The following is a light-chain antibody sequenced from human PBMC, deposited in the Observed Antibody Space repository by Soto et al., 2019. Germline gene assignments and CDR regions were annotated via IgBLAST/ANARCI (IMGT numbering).Light chain of an antibody. CDR2: NNS. Sequence: QAVVTQPPSASGTPGQRVTISCSGGSSNIGSKTINWYQQFPGTAPKLLIFNNSQRPSGVPARFSGSKSGTSASLAISGLQSEDEADYFCAAWDDSLTAWVFGGGTQLTVL. V-gene: IGLV1-44*01. CDR3: AAWDDSLTAWV. J-gene: IGLJ3*02. CDR1: SSNIGSKT.